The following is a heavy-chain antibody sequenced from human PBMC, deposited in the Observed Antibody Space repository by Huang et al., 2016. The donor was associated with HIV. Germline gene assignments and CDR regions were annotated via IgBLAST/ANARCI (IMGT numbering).Heavy chain of an antibody. CDR1: GFRFNDYN. CDR3: ARRAAVIGMDY. V-gene: IGHV3-21*01. Sequence: EVQLVESGGGLVKVGGSLRLSCVASGFRFNDYNINWVRQGPGKGLEWVSCISKNGETHYGDSVRGRFTISRDNANKSVYLQMNSLRAEDTAVYYCARRAAVIGMDYWGQGALVTVSS. J-gene: IGHJ4*02. D-gene: IGHD6-19*01. CDR2: ISKNGET.